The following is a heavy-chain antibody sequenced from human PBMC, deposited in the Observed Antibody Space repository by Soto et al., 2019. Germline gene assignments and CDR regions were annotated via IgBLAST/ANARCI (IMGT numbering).Heavy chain of an antibody. CDR1: GFTVSSYY. V-gene: IGHV3-53*01. J-gene: IGHJ3*02. Sequence: GGSLRLSCAGSGFTVSSYYMSWVRQAPGKGLEWVSVIYSGGSTYYADSVKGRFTISRDNSKNTLYLQMNSLRAEDTAVYYCAKSGGSGWFADALDIWGRGTMGTVSS. D-gene: IGHD6-19*01. CDR3: AKSGGSGWFADALDI. CDR2: IYSGGST.